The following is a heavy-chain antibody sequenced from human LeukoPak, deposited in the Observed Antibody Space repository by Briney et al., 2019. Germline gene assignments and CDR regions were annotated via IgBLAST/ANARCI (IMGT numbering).Heavy chain of an antibody. CDR3: AGSPDYDFWSGWGYYYYYYMDV. D-gene: IGHD3-3*01. J-gene: IGHJ6*03. CDR1: AFTVSSFS. Sequence: GGSLSLSCAASAFTVSSFSMDWVRPAQGKGLEWVSYISSSSSTIYYADSVKGRFIISRYNAKNSLYLQMNSLRAEDTAVYYCAGSPDYDFWSGWGYYYYYYMDVWGKGTTVTVSS. CDR2: ISSSSSTI. V-gene: IGHV3-48*01.